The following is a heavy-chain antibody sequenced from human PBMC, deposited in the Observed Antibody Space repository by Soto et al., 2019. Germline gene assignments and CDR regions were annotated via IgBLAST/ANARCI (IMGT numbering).Heavy chain of an antibody. CDR2: ISGYNGNT. J-gene: IGHJ6*02. V-gene: IGHV1-18*01. CDR3: AREYGMDV. CDR1: GYSCHTYA. Sequence: QGQLVQSGAEVKKPGASVNVSCKASGYSCHTYAISWVRQATGQGVEWVGWISGYNGNTNYAQKFQGRVTLTTDTSTKTAFMELRSLTGDNTAVYYCAREYGMDVWGQGTTVTVSS.